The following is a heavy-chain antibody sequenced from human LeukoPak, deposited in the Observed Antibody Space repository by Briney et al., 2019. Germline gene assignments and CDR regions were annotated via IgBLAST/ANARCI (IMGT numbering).Heavy chain of an antibody. Sequence: SETLSLTCTVSGGSISSHYWSWIRQPPGKGLEWIGYIYYSGSTNYNPSLKSRVTISVDTSKNQFSLKLSSVTAADTAVYYCARVLRFWSGYYYYMDVWGKGTTVTVSS. CDR1: GGSISSHY. CDR2: IYYSGST. D-gene: IGHD3-3*01. CDR3: ARVLRFWSGYYYYMDV. V-gene: IGHV4-59*11. J-gene: IGHJ6*03.